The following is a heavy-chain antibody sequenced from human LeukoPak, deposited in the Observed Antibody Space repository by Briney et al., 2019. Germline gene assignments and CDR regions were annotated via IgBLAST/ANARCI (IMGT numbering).Heavy chain of an antibody. V-gene: IGHV3-53*01. D-gene: IGHD5-24*01. Sequence: PGRSLRLSCAASGFTVGTKYMNWVRQAPGKGLEWVSIIYSGGTTYYADSVKGRFTISRDTSKYTLSLQMNSLRVEDTAVYFCARVGDHFHWNLDLWGRGTLVTVSS. CDR3: ARVGDHFHWNLDL. J-gene: IGHJ2*01. CDR2: IYSGGTT. CDR1: GFTVGTKY.